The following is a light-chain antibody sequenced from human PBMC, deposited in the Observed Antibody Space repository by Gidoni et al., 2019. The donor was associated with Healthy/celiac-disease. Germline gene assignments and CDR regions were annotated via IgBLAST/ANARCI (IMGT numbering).Light chain of an antibody. CDR1: QSLLHSNGYNY. CDR2: LGS. V-gene: IGKV2-28*01. CDR3: MQALQTPRT. J-gene: IGKJ1*01. Sequence: DIVMTQSPLSLPVTPGEPSSISCRSSQSLLHSNGYNYLDWYLQKPGQSPQLLISLGSNRASGGSDRFSGRGSGTDFTLKISRVEAEDVGVYYCMQALQTPRTFGQXTKVEIK.